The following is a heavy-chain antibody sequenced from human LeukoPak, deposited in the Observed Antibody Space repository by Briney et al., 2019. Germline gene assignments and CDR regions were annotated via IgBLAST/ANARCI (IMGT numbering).Heavy chain of an antibody. CDR1: GGSISTYY. V-gene: IGHV4-59*01. D-gene: IGHD6-19*01. Sequence: KASETLSLTCTVSGGSISTYYWSWIRQPPGKGLEWIGYIYYSGSTNYNPSLKSRVTISVDTSKNQFSLKLSSVTAADTAVYYCARIAVAGTSAEYFQHWGQGTLVTVSS. J-gene: IGHJ1*01. CDR3: ARIAVAGTSAEYFQH. CDR2: IYYSGST.